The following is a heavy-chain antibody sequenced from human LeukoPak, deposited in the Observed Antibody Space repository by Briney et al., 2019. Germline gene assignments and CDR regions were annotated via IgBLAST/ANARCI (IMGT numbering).Heavy chain of an antibody. D-gene: IGHD6-13*01. CDR3: ARVGSDGAYSSSWTFDY. CDR1: GGTFSSYA. J-gene: IGHJ4*02. V-gene: IGHV1-69*01. CDR2: IIPIFGTA. Sequence: ASVKVSCKASGGTFSSYAISWVRQAPGQGLDWMGGIIPIFGTANYAQKFQGRVTITADESTSTAYMELSSLRSEDTAVYYCARVGSDGAYSSSWTFDYWGQGTLVTVSS.